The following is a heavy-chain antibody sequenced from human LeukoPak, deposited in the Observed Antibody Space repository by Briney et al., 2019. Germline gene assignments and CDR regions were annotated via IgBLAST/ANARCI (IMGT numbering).Heavy chain of an antibody. Sequence: GGSLRLSCVASGFTFSNYAMSWVRQAPGKGLEWVSGISGSGDNTYYADSVKGRFTISRDNSKNTLYVQVNSLGTEDTAAYYCAKGSYYDSSASFYFDYWGQGTLVTVSS. CDR3: AKGSYYDSSASFYFDY. J-gene: IGHJ4*02. CDR1: GFTFSNYA. D-gene: IGHD3-22*01. CDR2: ISGSGDNT. V-gene: IGHV3-23*01.